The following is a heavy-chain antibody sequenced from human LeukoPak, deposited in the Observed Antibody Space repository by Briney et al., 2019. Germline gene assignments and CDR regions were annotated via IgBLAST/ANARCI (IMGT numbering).Heavy chain of an antibody. CDR2: ISGSGGST. CDR1: GFTFSSYA. J-gene: IGHJ6*02. CDR3: AKEVMTTVTTYDYYGMDV. V-gene: IGHV3-23*01. Sequence: GGSLRLSCAASGFTFSSYAMSWVRQAPGKGLEWVSAISGSGGSTYYADSVKGRFTISRDNSKNTLYLQMNSLRAEDTAVYYCAKEVMTTVTTYDYYGMDVWGQGTTVTVSS. D-gene: IGHD4-17*01.